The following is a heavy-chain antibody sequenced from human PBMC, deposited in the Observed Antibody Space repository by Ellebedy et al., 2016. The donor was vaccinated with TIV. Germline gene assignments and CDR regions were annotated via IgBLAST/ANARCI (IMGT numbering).Heavy chain of an antibody. Sequence: PGGSLRLSCAASGFTFSSYAMSWVRQAPGKGLEWVSAISGSGGSTYYADSVKGRFTISRDNSKNTLYLQMISLRAEDTAVYYCARVGSSGYYLYWYFDLWGRGTLVTVSS. J-gene: IGHJ2*01. CDR1: GFTFSSYA. CDR3: ARVGSSGYYLYWYFDL. D-gene: IGHD3-22*01. V-gene: IGHV3-23*01. CDR2: ISGSGGST.